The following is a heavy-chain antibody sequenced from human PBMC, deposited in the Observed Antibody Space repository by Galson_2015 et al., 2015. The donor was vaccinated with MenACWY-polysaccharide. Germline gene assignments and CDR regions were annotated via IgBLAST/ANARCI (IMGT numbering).Heavy chain of an antibody. D-gene: IGHD3-10*01. CDR3: ARIGWFGELGIDY. Sequence: PALVKPTQTLTLTCTFSGFSLSTSGMCVSWIRQPPGKALEWLARIDWDDDKYYSTSLRTRLTISKDTSKNQVVLTMTNMDPVDTATYYCARIGWFGELGIDYWGQGTLVTVSS. J-gene: IGHJ4*02. V-gene: IGHV2-70*11. CDR2: IDWDDDK. CDR1: GFSLSTSGMC.